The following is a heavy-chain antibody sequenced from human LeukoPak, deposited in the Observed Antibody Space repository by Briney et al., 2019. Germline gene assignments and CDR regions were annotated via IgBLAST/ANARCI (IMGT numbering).Heavy chain of an antibody. Sequence: GESLKISCXGSGYSFTSYWIGWVRQMPGKGLEWMGIIYPGDSDTRYSPSFQGQVTISADKSISTAYLQWSSLKASDTAMYYCARRDDFWSGYYYFDYWGQGTLVTVSS. D-gene: IGHD3-3*01. CDR2: IYPGDSDT. V-gene: IGHV5-51*01. J-gene: IGHJ4*02. CDR3: ARRDDFWSGYYYFDY. CDR1: GYSFTSYW.